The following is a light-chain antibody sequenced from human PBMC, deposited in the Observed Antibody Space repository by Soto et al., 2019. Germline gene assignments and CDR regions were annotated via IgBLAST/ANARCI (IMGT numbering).Light chain of an antibody. CDR1: QRISSW. V-gene: IGKV1-5*03. CDR2: KAS. CDR3: QQYNSYWT. Sequence: DIQMTQYPSTLSASVGDRVTITCRASQRISSWLAWYQQKPGKAPKLLIYKASSLESGVPSRFSGSGSGTEFTLTISSLQPDDFATYYCQQYNSYWTFGQGTKVEMK. J-gene: IGKJ1*01.